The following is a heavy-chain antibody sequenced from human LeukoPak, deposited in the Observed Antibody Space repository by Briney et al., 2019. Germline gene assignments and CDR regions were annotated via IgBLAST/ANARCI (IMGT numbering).Heavy chain of an antibody. J-gene: IGHJ5*02. V-gene: IGHV4-59*08. CDR1: GGSISSYY. Sequence: SETLSLTCTVSGGSISSYYWSWIRQPPGKGLEWVGYIYYSGSTNYNPSLKSRVTISVDTSKNQFSLRLSSVTATDTAVYYCARLNKPGWFDPWGQGTLVTVSS. CDR3: ARLNKPGWFDP. CDR2: IYYSGST. D-gene: IGHD1-14*01.